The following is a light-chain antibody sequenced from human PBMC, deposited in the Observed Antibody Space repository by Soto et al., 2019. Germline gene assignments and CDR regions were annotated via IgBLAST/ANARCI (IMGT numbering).Light chain of an antibody. Sequence: EIVLTQSPGTLSFSPGERCTLSFSSSQSVTKSLAWYQQKPGQAPRLLIYDASNRATGIPARFSGSGSGTDFTLTISSLEPEDFAVYYCQQRSNWPPITFGQGTRLEIK. CDR1: QSVTKS. V-gene: IGKV3-11*01. CDR3: QQRSNWPPIT. J-gene: IGKJ5*01. CDR2: DAS.